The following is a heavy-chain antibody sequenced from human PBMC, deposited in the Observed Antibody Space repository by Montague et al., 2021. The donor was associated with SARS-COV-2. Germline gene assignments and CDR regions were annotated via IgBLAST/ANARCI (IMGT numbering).Heavy chain of an antibody. J-gene: IGHJ4*02. V-gene: IGHV4-61*02. CDR1: AGFMSSSDFY. Sequence: TLSLTCTVSAGFMSSSDFYWTWVRQPAGKGLEWIGRIYISGRTNYNPFLQSRVTMTLDTSKDEFYLRLSSVSAADTAVYYCARVSDGPEGNFDYWGQGTLVTVSS. CDR2: IYISGRT. CDR3: ARVSDGPEGNFDY. D-gene: IGHD5-18*01.